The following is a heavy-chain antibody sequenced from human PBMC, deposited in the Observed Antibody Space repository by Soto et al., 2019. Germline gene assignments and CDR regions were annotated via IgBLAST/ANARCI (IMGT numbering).Heavy chain of an antibody. Sequence: GGSLRLSCAGSGFIVSSYYMSWVRQAPGKGLEWISVIYSGGSTYYADSVKGRFTISRDNSENTLYLQLDSLRAEDTAVYYCAKSGGNGWFADAFDVWGQGTMVTVSS. V-gene: IGHV3-53*01. D-gene: IGHD6-19*01. CDR1: GFIVSSYY. CDR2: IYSGGST. J-gene: IGHJ3*01. CDR3: AKSGGNGWFADAFDV.